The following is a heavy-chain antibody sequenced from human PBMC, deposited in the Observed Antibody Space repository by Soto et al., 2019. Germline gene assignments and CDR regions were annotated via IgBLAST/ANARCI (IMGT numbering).Heavy chain of an antibody. CDR1: GFSFSLYA. CDR2: ISGTGST. CDR3: AKRDGAAAAGIDY. Sequence: EVQLLESGGGLVQPGESLRLSCAASGFSFSLYAMTWVRQAPGKGLEWVSTISGTGSTYYADSVKGRFTISRDNSTATVYLQLNNLRAEDTAVYYCAKRDGAAAAGIDYWGQGNLVTVSS. V-gene: IGHV3-23*01. J-gene: IGHJ4*02. D-gene: IGHD6-13*01.